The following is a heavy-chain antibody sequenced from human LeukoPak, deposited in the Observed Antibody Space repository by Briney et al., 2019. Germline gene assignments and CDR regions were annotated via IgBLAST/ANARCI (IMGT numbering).Heavy chain of an antibody. V-gene: IGHV3-53*01. Sequence: GGSLRLSCAASGFTVSSNYMSWVRQAPGKGLEWVSVIYSGGSTYYADSVKGRFTISRDNSKNTLYLQMNSLRAEDTAVYYCARGHDAGYSSGWETNDYWGQGTLVTVSS. CDR2: IYSGGST. CDR1: GFTVSSNY. D-gene: IGHD6-19*01. J-gene: IGHJ4*02. CDR3: ARGHDAGYSSGWETNDY.